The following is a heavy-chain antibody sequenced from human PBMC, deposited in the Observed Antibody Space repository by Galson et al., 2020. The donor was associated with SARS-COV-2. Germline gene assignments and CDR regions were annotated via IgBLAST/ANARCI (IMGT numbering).Heavy chain of an antibody. J-gene: IGHJ6*02. CDR2: IYPGDSDT. Sequence: GESLKISCKGSGFSLTSYWMGWVRQMPGKGLEWLGIIYPGDSDTRYSPSVQGQVTISADKSNSTAYLQWSSLKASDTAMYYCARKRDDYGGYYGMDVWGQGTTVTVSS. D-gene: IGHD4-17*01. CDR1: GFSLTSYW. CDR3: ARKRDDYGGYYGMDV. V-gene: IGHV5-51*01.